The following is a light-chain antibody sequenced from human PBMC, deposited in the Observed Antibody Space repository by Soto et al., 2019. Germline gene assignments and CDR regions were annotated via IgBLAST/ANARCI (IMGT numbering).Light chain of an antibody. J-gene: IGLJ3*02. CDR3: LLYYGGAQV. Sequence: QTVVTQEPSLTVSPGETVTLTFASSTGAVTSGYYPNWFQQKPGQAPRPLIYSISNKHSWTPARFSGSLLGDKAALTLSGVQPEDEAEYYCLLYYGGAQVFGGGTKLTVL. CDR2: SIS. CDR1: TGAVTSGYY. V-gene: IGLV7-43*01.